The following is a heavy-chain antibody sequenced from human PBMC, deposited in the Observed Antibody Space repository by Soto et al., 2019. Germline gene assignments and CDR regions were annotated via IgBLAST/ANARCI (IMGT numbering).Heavy chain of an antibody. CDR3: AKDYSSSPYYFDY. D-gene: IGHD6-6*01. CDR2: ISYDGSNK. Sequence: PGGSLRLSCAASGFTFSSYGMHWVRQAPGKGLEWVAVISYDGSNKYYADSVKGRFTISRDNSKNTLYLQMNSLRAEDTAVYYCAKDYSSSPYYFDYWGQGTLVTVSS. CDR1: GFTFSSYG. V-gene: IGHV3-30*18. J-gene: IGHJ4*02.